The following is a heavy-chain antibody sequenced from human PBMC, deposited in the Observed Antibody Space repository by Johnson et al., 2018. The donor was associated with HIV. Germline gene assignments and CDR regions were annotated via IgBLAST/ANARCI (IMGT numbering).Heavy chain of an antibody. V-gene: IGHV3-30*04. Sequence: QVQLVESGGGVVQPGRSLRLSCIVSGFTFSSYAMHWVRQAPGKGLEWVALISHDGNNKYYADSVKGRFTISRDNSKNTLYLQMNSLRAENTAVYYCARDPSVGASSAFDIWGQGTMVTVSS. J-gene: IGHJ3*02. CDR2: ISHDGNNK. CDR1: GFTFSSYA. D-gene: IGHD1-26*01. CDR3: ARDPSVGASSAFDI.